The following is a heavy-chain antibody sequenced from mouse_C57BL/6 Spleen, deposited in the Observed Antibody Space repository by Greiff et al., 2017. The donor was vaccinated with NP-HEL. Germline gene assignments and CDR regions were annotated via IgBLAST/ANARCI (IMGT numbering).Heavy chain of an antibody. CDR1: GYTFTSYW. D-gene: IGHD2-3*01. V-gene: IGHV1-64*01. Sequence: QVQLKESGAELVKPGASVKLSCKASGYTFTSYWMHWVKQRPGQGLEWIGMIHPNSGSTNYNEKFKSKATLTVDKSSSTAYMQLSSLTSEDSAVYYCARDDGNYPYWYFDVWGTGTTVTVSS. CDR2: IHPNSGST. J-gene: IGHJ1*03. CDR3: ARDDGNYPYWYFDV.